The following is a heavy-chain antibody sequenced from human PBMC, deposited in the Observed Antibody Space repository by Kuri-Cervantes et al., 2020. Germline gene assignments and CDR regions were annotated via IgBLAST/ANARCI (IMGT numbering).Heavy chain of an antibody. CDR1: GFSFTDYY. CDR2: ISGSDNTI. J-gene: IGHJ3*02. CDR3: AREFPGTAVAGTEGALDI. Sequence: GESLKISCAASGFSFTDYYMSWVRQAPGKGLEWVSYISGSDNTISYADSVKGRFTISRDNAKNSLYLQMNSLRAEDTAVYYCAREFPGTAVAGTEGALDIWGQGTKVTVSS. V-gene: IGHV3-11*04. D-gene: IGHD6-19*01.